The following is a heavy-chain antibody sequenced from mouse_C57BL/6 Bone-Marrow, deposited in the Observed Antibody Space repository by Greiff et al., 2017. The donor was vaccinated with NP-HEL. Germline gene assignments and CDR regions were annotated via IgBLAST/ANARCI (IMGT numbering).Heavy chain of an antibody. D-gene: IGHD2-3*01. CDR1: GYAFSSSW. V-gene: IGHV1-82*01. CDR2: IYPGDGDT. Sequence: QVQLKQSGPELVKPGASVKISCKASGYAFSSSWMNWVKQRPGQGLEWIGRIYPGDGDTNYNGKFKGKATLTADKSSSTAYMQLSSLTSEDSAVYFCARADGYPYAMDYWGQGTSVTVSS. J-gene: IGHJ4*01. CDR3: ARADGYPYAMDY.